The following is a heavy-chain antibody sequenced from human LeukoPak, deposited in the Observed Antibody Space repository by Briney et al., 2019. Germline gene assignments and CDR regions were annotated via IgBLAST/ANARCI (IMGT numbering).Heavy chain of an antibody. J-gene: IGHJ5*02. Sequence: PGGSLRLSCAASGFTFSSYWMSWVRQAPGKGLEWVANIKQDGSEKYYVDSVKGRFTISRDNAKNSLYLQMNSLRAEDTAVYYCARDSGGYGGNWFDPWGQGTLVTVSS. V-gene: IGHV3-7*03. CDR3: ARDSGGYGGNWFDP. CDR1: GFTFSSYW. D-gene: IGHD4-23*01. CDR2: IKQDGSEK.